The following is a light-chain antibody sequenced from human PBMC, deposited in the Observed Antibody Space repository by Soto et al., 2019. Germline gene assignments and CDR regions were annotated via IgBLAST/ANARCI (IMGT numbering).Light chain of an antibody. V-gene: IGLV1-44*01. CDR1: ASNLGGNP. J-gene: IGLJ2*01. Sequence: QSVLTQPPSVSGTPGQKVSISCSGSASNLGGNPVNWYQHLPGAAPKLLIYTNHQRPSGVPYRFSGSKSGTSASLAISGLRSEDEADFYCAAWDDSLNAVVFGGGTQLTVL. CDR2: TNH. CDR3: AAWDDSLNAVV.